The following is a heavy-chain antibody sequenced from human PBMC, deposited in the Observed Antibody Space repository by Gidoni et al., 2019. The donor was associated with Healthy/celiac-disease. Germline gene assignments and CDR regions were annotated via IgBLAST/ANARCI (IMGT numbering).Heavy chain of an antibody. CDR2: ISSSGSTI. V-gene: IGHV3-11*01. D-gene: IGHD6-19*01. CDR3: ARAEEQWPDGY. J-gene: IGHJ4*02. Sequence: SYISSSGSTIYYADSVKGRFTISRDNAKNSLYLQMNSLRAEATAVYYCARAEEQWPDGYWGQGTLVTVSS.